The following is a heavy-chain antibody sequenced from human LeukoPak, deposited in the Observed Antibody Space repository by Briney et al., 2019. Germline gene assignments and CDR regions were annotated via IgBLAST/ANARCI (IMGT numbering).Heavy chain of an antibody. CDR2: INHSGST. V-gene: IGHV4-34*01. CDR1: GGSFSGYY. Sequence: SETLSLTCAVYGGSFSGYYWSWISQPPGKGLEWIGEINHSGSTNYNPSLKSRVTISVDSSKNQFSLKLSSVTAADTAVYYCARFFLDSSDYYYMDVWGKGTTATVSS. D-gene: IGHD6-19*01. J-gene: IGHJ6*03. CDR3: ARFFLDSSDYYYMDV.